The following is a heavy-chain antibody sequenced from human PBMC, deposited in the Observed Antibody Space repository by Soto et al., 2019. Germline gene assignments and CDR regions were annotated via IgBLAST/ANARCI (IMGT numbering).Heavy chain of an antibody. J-gene: IGHJ4*02. CDR3: ARDRLIPGSTAGLDS. CDR1: GFTFSSYW. D-gene: IGHD6-25*01. Sequence: GGSLRLSCAASGFTFSSYWMSWVRQAPGKGLEWVANIKQDGSEKYYVDSVKGRFTISRDNAKNSLYLQMNSLRAEDTAVFYCARDRLIPGSTAGLDSWGQGALVTVSS. CDR2: IKQDGSEK. V-gene: IGHV3-7*01.